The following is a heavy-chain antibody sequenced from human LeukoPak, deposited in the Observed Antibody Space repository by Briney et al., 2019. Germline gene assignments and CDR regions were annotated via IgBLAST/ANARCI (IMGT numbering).Heavy chain of an antibody. V-gene: IGHV4-59*01. CDR1: GGSISSYY. Sequence: SETLSLTCTVSGGSISSYYWSLIRQPPGKGLEWIGYIYYSGSTNYNPSLKSRVTISVDTSKNQFSLKLSSVTAADTAVYYCASSYGSGSYYPWGQGTLVTVSS. D-gene: IGHD3-10*01. CDR3: ASSYGSGSYYP. CDR2: IYYSGST. J-gene: IGHJ5*02.